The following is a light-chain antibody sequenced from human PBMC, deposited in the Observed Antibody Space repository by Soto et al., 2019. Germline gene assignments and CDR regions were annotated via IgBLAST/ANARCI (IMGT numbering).Light chain of an antibody. CDR2: AAS. J-gene: IGKJ3*01. V-gene: IGKV1-6*01. CDR3: LQDFNYPHT. CDR1: QGIRND. Sequence: IQMTQSPSTLSASIGDRVTITCRASQGIRNDLGWYQQKPGKAPKVLIYAASTLHSGVPSRFSGSGSGTDVTLTISSLQPEDFSTYYCLQDFNYPHTFGPGTKVDIK.